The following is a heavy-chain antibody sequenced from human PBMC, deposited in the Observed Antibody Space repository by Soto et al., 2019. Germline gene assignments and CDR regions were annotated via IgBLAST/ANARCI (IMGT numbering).Heavy chain of an antibody. CDR2: ISAYNGNT. V-gene: IGHV1-18*01. Sequence: GASVKVSCKASGYTFTSYGISWVRQAPGQGLEWMGWISAYNGNTNYAQKLQGRVTMTTDTSTSTAYMELRSSVTAADTAVYYCARRGFYYDLDYWGQGTLVTVSS. CDR1: GYTFTSYG. CDR3: ARRGFYYDLDY. D-gene: IGHD3-3*01. J-gene: IGHJ4*02.